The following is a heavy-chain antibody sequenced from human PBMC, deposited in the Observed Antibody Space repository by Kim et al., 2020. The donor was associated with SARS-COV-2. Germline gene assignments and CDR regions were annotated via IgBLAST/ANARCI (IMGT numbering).Heavy chain of an antibody. V-gene: IGHV3-21*01. CDR2: ISSSSSYI. CDR3: ARGGSGWEQYNWFDP. D-gene: IGHD6-19*01. J-gene: IGHJ5*02. CDR1: GFTFSSYS. Sequence: GGSLRLSCAASGFTFSSYSMNWVRQAPGKGLEWVSSISSSSSYIYYADSVKGRFTISRDNAKNSLYLQMNSLRAEDTAVYYCARGGSGWEQYNWFDPWGQGTLVTVSS.